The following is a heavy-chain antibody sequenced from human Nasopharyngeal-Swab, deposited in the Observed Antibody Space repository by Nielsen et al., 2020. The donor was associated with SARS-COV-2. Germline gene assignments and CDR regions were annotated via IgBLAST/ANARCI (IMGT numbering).Heavy chain of an antibody. D-gene: IGHD5-12*01. CDR2: TYYRSKWYN. CDR3: ARDTDPYDHFDY. CDR1: GDSVSSNSSA. J-gene: IGHJ4*02. V-gene: IGHV6-1*01. Sequence: LRLSCAISGDSVSSNSSAWSWIRQSPSRGLEWLGRTYYRSKWYNDYAVSVKSRITINPDTYKNQFSLQLNSVTPEDTAVYYCARDTDPYDHFDYWGQGTLVTVSS.